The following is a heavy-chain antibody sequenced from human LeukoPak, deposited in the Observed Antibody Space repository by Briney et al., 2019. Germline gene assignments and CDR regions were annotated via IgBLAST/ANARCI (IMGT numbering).Heavy chain of an antibody. CDR1: GGSISSYY. CDR2: IYYSGST. V-gene: IGHV4-59*08. CDR3: ATQSSDFWSGYYYYYGMDV. Sequence: PSETLSLTCTVSGGSISSYYWSWIRQPPGKGLEWIGYIYYSGSTNYNSSLKSRVTISVDTSKNQFSLKLSSVTAADTAVYYSATQSSDFWSGYYYYYGMDVWGQGTTVTVSS. J-gene: IGHJ6*02. D-gene: IGHD3-3*01.